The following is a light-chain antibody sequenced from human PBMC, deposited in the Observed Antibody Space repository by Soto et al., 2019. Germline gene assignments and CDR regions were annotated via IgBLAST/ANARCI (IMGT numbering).Light chain of an antibody. CDR2: AAS. Sequence: DIQMTQSPSSLSASVGDRITITCRANESVGSWLAWYQQKPGKAPKLLIYAASTLPSGVPSRFSGSRSGTVFSLTVSSLQPEDFATYYCQQANSFPLSFGGGTKVDIK. CDR3: QQANSFPLS. V-gene: IGKV1D-12*01. J-gene: IGKJ4*01. CDR1: ESVGSW.